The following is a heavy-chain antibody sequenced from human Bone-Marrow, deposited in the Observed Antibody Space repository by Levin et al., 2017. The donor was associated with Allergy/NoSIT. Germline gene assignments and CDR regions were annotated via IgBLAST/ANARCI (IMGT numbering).Heavy chain of an antibody. CDR1: GFTFSTYT. Sequence: GESLKISCAASGFTFSTYTMNWVRQAPGKGLEWVSSISSSSSSYIYYADSVKGRFTISRDNAKNSLYLQMNSLRAEDTAVYYCARDSGRIGPSRGHDFDPWGQGTLVTVSS. V-gene: IGHV3-21*01. CDR2: ISSSSSSYI. CDR3: ARDSGRIGPSRGHDFDP. D-gene: IGHD2-21*01. J-gene: IGHJ5*02.